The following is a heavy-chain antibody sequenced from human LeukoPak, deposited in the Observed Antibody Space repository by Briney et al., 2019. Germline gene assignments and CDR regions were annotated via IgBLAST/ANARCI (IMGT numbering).Heavy chain of an antibody. CDR3: TRSTGDRSFFDY. CDR2: INSDGSSTRYADSVKGRIT. CDR1: GFTFSSYW. V-gene: IGHV3-74*01. D-gene: IGHD7-27*01. Sequence: GGSLRLSCAASGFTFSSYWMHWVRQAPGKGLVWVSRINSDGSSTRYADSVKGRITRYADSVKGRITISRDNAKNTLYLQMSSLRAEDTAVYYCTRSTGDRSFFDYRGQGTLVTVSS. J-gene: IGHJ4*02.